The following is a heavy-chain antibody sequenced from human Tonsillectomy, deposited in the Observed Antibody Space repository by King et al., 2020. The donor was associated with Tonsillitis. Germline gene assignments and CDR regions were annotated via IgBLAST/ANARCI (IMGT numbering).Heavy chain of an antibody. CDR2: INHSGST. D-gene: IGHD2-15*01. Sequence: VQLQQWGAVLLKPSETLSLTCAVYGGSFSGYYWSWIRQPPGKGLVWIGEINHSGSTNYNPSRNSRVTISVDTSKNQFSLKLCCVTAADTAVYYCARGRGGYCSGGSCYSALNDAFDIWGQGTMVTVSS. CDR3: ARGRGGYCSGGSCYSALNDAFDI. CDR1: GGSFSGYY. J-gene: IGHJ3*02. V-gene: IGHV4-34*01.